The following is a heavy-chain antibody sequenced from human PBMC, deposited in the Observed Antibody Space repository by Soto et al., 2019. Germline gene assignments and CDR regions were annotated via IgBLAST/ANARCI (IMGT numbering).Heavy chain of an antibody. CDR3: AAGGGLPRYH. D-gene: IGHD5-12*01. V-gene: IGHV4-61*01. J-gene: IGHJ1*01. CDR1: GGSVSSCSCY. Sequence: SETRSVTWTGSGGSVSSCSCYGSWVRQPPGKGLEWIGYIYHSVSTYYNPSLKSRVTISVDRSKNQFSLQLSSATAAPTAVQYCAAGGGLPRYHWGQGILVTVSS. CDR2: IYHSVST.